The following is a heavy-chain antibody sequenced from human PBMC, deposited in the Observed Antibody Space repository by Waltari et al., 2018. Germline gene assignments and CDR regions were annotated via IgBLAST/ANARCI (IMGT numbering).Heavy chain of an antibody. J-gene: IGHJ3*02. CDR2: ISSSSSTI. CDR1: GFTFSSYS. V-gene: IGHV3-48*01. Sequence: EVQLVESGGGLVQPGGSLRLSCAASGFTFSSYSMNWVRQAPGKGLEWVSYISSSSSTIYYADSVKGRFTISRDNAKNSLYLQMNSLRAEDTAVYYCAREEVYSGYEDAFDIWGQGTMVTVSS. D-gene: IGHD5-12*01. CDR3: AREEVYSGYEDAFDI.